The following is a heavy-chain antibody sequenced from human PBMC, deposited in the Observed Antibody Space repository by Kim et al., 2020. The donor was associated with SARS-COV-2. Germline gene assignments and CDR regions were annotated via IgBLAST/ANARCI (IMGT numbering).Heavy chain of an antibody. J-gene: IGHJ6*03. CDR2: INHSGST. D-gene: IGHD6-25*01. V-gene: IGHV4-34*01. Sequence: SETLSLTCAVYGGSFSGYYWSWIRQPPGKGLEWIGEINHSGSTNYNPSLKSRVTISVDTSKNQFSLKLSSVTAADTAVYYCARGHGKYSSGMAYYYYYMDVWGKGTTVTVSS. CDR3: ARGHGKYSSGMAYYYYYMDV. CDR1: GGSFSGYY.